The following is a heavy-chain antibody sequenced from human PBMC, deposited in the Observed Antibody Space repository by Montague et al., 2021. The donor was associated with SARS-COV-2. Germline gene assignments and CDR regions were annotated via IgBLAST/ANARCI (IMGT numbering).Heavy chain of an antibody. CDR2: ISSGGSTI. Sequence: SLRLSCSASGFTFSSYEMNWVRQAPGKGLEWVSSISSGGSTIYYXDSVKGRFTISRDNAKNSLYLQMNSLRAEDTAVYYCARDSLFRSGYSSGWPDYWGQGTLVTVSS. V-gene: IGHV3-48*03. D-gene: IGHD6-19*01. CDR3: ARDSLFRSGYSSGWPDY. J-gene: IGHJ4*02. CDR1: GFTFSSYE.